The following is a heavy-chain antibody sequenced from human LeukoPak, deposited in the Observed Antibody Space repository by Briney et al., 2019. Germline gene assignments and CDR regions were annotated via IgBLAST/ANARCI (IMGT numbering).Heavy chain of an antibody. CDR2: IIGSSGST. J-gene: IGHJ4*02. CDR1: GFSFNNYA. V-gene: IGHV3-23*01. CDR3: AKGAYDYIEIAYFDY. Sequence: GGSLRLSCVASGFSFNNYAMNWVRQAPGKGLKWFSLIIGSSGSTFYAGSVKGRFTISRDKSKNTLYLQMNSLRAEDTAVYYCAKGAYDYIEIAYFDYWGQGSLVTVSS. D-gene: IGHD5-12*01.